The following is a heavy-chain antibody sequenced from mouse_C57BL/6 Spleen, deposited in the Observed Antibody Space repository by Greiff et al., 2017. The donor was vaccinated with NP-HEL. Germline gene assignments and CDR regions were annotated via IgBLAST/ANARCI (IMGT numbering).Heavy chain of an antibody. CDR3: ARSRTAQATDYFDY. Sequence: QVQLKESGAELVKPGASVKISCKASGYAFSSYWMNWVKQRPGKGLEWIGQIYPGDGDTNYNGKFKGKATLTADKSSSTAYMQLSSLTSEDSAVYFCARSRTAQATDYFDYWGQGTTLTVSS. V-gene: IGHV1-80*01. CDR1: GYAFSSYW. D-gene: IGHD3-2*02. CDR2: IYPGDGDT. J-gene: IGHJ2*01.